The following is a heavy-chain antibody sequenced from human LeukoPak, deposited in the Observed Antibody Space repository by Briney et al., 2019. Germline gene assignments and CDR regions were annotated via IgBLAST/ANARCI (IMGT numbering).Heavy chain of an antibody. CDR2: ISGSGGST. CDR1: GFTFSSYA. CDR3: AKVSSGSSWYYFDY. V-gene: IGHV3-23*01. J-gene: IGHJ4*02. Sequence: PGGSLRLSCAASGFTFSSYAMSWVRQAPGKGLEWVSAISGSGGSTYYADSVKGRFTISRDNSKSTLYLQMNSLRAEDTAVYYCAKVSSGSSWYYFDYWGQGTLVTVSS. D-gene: IGHD6-13*01.